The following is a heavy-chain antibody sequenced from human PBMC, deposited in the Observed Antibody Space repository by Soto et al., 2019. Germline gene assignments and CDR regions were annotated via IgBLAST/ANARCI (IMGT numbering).Heavy chain of an antibody. Sequence: QVQLVQSGAEVKKPGSSVKVSCKASGDTFSSYAISWVRQAPGQGLEWMGGIIPISGTADYAQKFQGRVTITADEYTSIAYMELSSLRSEDTALYYCARASGGVGPTYVYYSAMDVWGQGTTVTVSS. J-gene: IGHJ6*02. D-gene: IGHD3-10*01. CDR3: ARASGGVGPTYVYYSAMDV. CDR1: GDTFSSYA. CDR2: IIPISGTA. V-gene: IGHV1-69*01.